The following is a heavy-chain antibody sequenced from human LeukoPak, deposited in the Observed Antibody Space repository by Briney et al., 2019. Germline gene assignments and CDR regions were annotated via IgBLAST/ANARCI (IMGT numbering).Heavy chain of an antibody. V-gene: IGHV4-4*07. CDR1: GGPITSDY. Sequence: TSETLSLTCTVTGGPITSDYWSWIRQPAGKGLEWIGRIFTGGSASYSPSLKSRVTMSLDTSKNQFSLKLSSVTAADTAVYFCSRGGADDLWGQGTLVTVSS. CDR2: IFTGGSA. J-gene: IGHJ5*02. D-gene: IGHD4/OR15-4a*01. CDR3: SRGGADDL.